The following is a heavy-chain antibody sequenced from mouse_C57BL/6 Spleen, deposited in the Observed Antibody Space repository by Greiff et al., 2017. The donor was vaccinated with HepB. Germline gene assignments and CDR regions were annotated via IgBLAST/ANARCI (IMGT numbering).Heavy chain of an antibody. CDR2: IYPSDSET. V-gene: IGHV1-61*01. CDR3: AREGPGSSLWYFDV. CDR1: GYTFTSYW. Sequence: VQLQQPGAELVRPGSSVKLSCKASGYTFTSYWMDWVKQRPGQGLEWIGNIYPSDSETHYNQKFKDKATLTVDKSSSTAYMQLSSLTSEDSAVYYCAREGPGSSLWYFDVWGTGTTVTVSS. D-gene: IGHD1-1*01. J-gene: IGHJ1*03.